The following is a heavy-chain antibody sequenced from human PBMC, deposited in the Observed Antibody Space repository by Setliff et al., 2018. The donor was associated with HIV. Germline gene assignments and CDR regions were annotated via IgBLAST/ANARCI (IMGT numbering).Heavy chain of an antibody. Sequence: ASVKVSCKASGYTFTDYYMHWVQQAPGKGLEWMGRVEPQHGETIFAGKFQGRVTIAADTSTDTAYMELSSLRSEDAAVYFCARGTTATDYYYYMDVWGKGTSVTVSS. CDR2: VEPQHGET. J-gene: IGHJ6*03. CDR3: ARGTTATDYYYYMDV. V-gene: IGHV1-69-2*01. D-gene: IGHD4-17*01. CDR1: GYTFTDYY.